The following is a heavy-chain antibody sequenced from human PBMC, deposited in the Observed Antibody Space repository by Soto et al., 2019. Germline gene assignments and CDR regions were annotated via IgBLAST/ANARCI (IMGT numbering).Heavy chain of an antibody. V-gene: IGHV1-18*01. CDR1: GYTFTSYG. D-gene: IGHD3-22*01. Sequence: ASVKVSCKASGYTFTSYGISWVRQAPGQGLEWMGWISAYNGNTNYAQKLQGRVTMTTDTSTSTAYMELRSLRSDDTAVYYCASVDDSSGYSDFDDWGQGSLVTVAS. J-gene: IGHJ4*02. CDR2: ISAYNGNT. CDR3: ASVDDSSGYSDFDD.